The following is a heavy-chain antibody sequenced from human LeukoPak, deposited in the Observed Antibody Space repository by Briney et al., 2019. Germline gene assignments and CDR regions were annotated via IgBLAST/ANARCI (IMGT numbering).Heavy chain of an antibody. CDR2: ISYDGSDQ. J-gene: IGHJ4*02. D-gene: IGHD3-22*01. V-gene: IGHV3-30*03. CDR3: ARNYDSSGYYYFVR. CDR1: GFTFSSYA. Sequence: GGSLRLSCVASGFTFSSYAMSWVRQAPGKGLEWVAVISYDGSDQYYVDSVKGRFSISRDNPKSTLYLEMNSLRAEDTAVYYCARNYDSSGYYYFVRWGQGTQVTVSS.